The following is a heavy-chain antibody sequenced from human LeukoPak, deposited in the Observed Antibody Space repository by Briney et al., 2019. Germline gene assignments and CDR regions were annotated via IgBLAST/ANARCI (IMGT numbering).Heavy chain of an antibody. CDR2: ISSSSSTI. J-gene: IGHJ4*02. Sequence: GGSLRLSCAASGFTFSSYAMSWVRQPPGKGLEWVSYISSSSSTIYHADPVKGRFTISRDNAKNSLYLQMNSLRAEDTAVYYCARGYYYDSSGYYYWGQGTLVTVSS. V-gene: IGHV3-48*01. CDR1: GFTFSSYA. CDR3: ARGYYYDSSGYYY. D-gene: IGHD3-22*01.